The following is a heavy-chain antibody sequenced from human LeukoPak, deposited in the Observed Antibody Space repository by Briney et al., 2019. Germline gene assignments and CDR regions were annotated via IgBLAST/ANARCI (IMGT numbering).Heavy chain of an antibody. Sequence: SETLSLTCTVSGGSINGFYWSWIRQPPGKGLEWIGYIYYSGSTNYNPSLRSRVTISVDTSKNQFSLKLTSVTAADTAVYYCARRSGYDIVDYWGQGTLVTVSS. D-gene: IGHD5-12*01. CDR3: ARRSGYDIVDY. J-gene: IGHJ4*02. CDR1: GGSINGFY. CDR2: IYYSGST. V-gene: IGHV4-59*08.